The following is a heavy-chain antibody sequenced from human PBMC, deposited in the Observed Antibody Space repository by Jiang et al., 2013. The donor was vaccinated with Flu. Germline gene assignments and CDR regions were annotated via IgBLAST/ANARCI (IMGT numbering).Heavy chain of an antibody. D-gene: IGHD2-15*01. J-gene: IGHJ6*02. CDR2: ISSSSSYI. Sequence: QLVESGGGLVKPGGSLRLSCAASGFTFSSYSMNWVRQAPGKGLEWVSSISSSSSYIYYADSVKGRFTISRDNAKNSLYLQMNSLRAEDTAVYYCARGGLKGSGKNREYYYYGMDVWGQGTTVTVSS. CDR3: ARGGLKGSGKNREYYYYGMDV. CDR1: GFTFSSYS. V-gene: IGHV3-21*01.